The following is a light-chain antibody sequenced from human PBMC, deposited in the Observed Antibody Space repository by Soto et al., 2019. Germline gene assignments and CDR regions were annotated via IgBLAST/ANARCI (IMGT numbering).Light chain of an antibody. J-gene: IGLJ1*01. Sequence: QSVLTQPASVSGSPGQSITISCTGTSSDVGGYNYVSWYQQHPGKAPELMIYEVSNRPSGVSNRFSGSKSGNTASLTISGLQAEDEADYYCSSYTSSSTYVFGTGTKGHRP. V-gene: IGLV2-14*01. CDR2: EVS. CDR3: SSYTSSSTYV. CDR1: SSDVGGYNY.